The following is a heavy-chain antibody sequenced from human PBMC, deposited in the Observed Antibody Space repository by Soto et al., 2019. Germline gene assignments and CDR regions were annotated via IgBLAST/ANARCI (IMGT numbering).Heavy chain of an antibody. V-gene: IGHV4-4*02. D-gene: IGHD6-13*01. CDR3: ARGGEPLETSSSWPRPIYYYYGMDV. CDR2: IYHSGST. CDR1: GGSISSSNW. Sequence: QVQLQESGPGLVKPSGTLSLTCAVSGGSISSSNWWSWVRQPPGKGLEWIGEIYHSGSTNYNPSLTRRVTRSVDKSKTLFSLKLSSVTAADTAVYYCARGGEPLETSSSWPRPIYYYYGMDVWGQGTTVTVSS. J-gene: IGHJ6*02.